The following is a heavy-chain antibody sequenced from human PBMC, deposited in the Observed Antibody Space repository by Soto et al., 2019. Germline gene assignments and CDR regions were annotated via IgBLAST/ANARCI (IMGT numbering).Heavy chain of an antibody. J-gene: IGHJ3*02. D-gene: IGHD4-17*01. CDR1: GGSISDYY. CDR2: IYYSGST. Sequence: ASETLSLTCTVSGGSISDYYWSWIRQPPGKGLEWIGYIYYSGSTNYNPSLKSRVTVSVDTSKNQFSLKLSSVTAADTAVYYCARKSYGDYDDAFDIWGQGTMVTVSS. CDR3: ARKSYGDYDDAFDI. V-gene: IGHV4-59*01.